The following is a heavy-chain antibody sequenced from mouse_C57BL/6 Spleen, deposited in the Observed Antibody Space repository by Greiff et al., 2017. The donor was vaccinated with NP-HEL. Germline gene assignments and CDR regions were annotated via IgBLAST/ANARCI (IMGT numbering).Heavy chain of an antibody. J-gene: IGHJ3*01. CDR1: GYTFTSYW. V-gene: IGHV1-59*01. Sequence: QVQLQQPGAELVRPGTSVKLSCKASGYTFTSYWMHWVKQRPGQGLEWIGVIDPSDSYTNYHQKFTGKATLTVATSSSTAYMQLSSLTSEDSAVYYCARGYYDYDGGFAYWGQGTLVTVSA. CDR2: IDPSDSYT. D-gene: IGHD2-4*01. CDR3: ARGYYDYDGGFAY.